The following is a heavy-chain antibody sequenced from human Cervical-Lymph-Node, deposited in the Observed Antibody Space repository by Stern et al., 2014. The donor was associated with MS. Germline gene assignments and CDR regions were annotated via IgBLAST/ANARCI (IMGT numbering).Heavy chain of an antibody. V-gene: IGHV4-31*03. J-gene: IGHJ6*02. CDR3: ARGGERYIYYYGMDV. CDR1: GGSISSVGYY. Sequence: VKLVESGPGLVKPSQTLSLTCIVSGGSISSVGYYWSWIRQHPGKGLAWIGYISYSGSTYYNPSLGSRLTISVDTSKNQFSLKLLSVTAADTAVYYCARGGERYIYYYGMDVWGQGTTVTVSS. D-gene: IGHD3-16*01. CDR2: ISYSGST.